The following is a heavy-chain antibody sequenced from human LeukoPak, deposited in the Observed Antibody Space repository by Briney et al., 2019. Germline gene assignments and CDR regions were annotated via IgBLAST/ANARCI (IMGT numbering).Heavy chain of an antibody. CDR1: GNYW. CDR2: INSDGSWT. Sequence: GGSLRLSCAASGNYWMHWVRQAPGKGLVWVSHINSDGSWTGYADSVKGRFTVSKDNAKNMVYLHMNSLRVDDTAVYYCVSFYETYWGRGTLVTVSS. D-gene: IGHD2-2*01. V-gene: IGHV3-74*01. CDR3: VSFYETY. J-gene: IGHJ4*02.